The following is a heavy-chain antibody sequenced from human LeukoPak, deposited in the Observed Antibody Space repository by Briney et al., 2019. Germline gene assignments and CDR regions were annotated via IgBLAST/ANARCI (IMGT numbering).Heavy chain of an antibody. CDR2: IYYTGST. D-gene: IGHD2/OR15-2a*01. CDR1: GASITSYY. J-gene: IGHJ4*02. V-gene: IGHV4-59*01. Sequence: SETLSLTCTVSGASITSYYWSWIRQPRGKGLEWIGYIYYTGSTSYNPSLRSRVTISVDTSKNHLSLKLSSVTAADTAVYYCARHENIIIVPTAHAFDYWGQGSLVTVSS. CDR3: ARHENIIIVPTAHAFDY.